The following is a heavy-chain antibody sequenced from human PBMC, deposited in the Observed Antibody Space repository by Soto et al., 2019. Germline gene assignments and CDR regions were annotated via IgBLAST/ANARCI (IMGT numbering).Heavy chain of an antibody. V-gene: IGHV4-34*01. Sequence: SETLSLTCAVYGGSFSGYYWSWIRQPPGKGLEWIGEINHSGSTNYNPSLKSRVTISVDTSKNQFSLKLSSVTAADTAVYYCARFGRDLGYCSGGSCRPFDYWGQGTLVTVSS. J-gene: IGHJ4*02. D-gene: IGHD2-15*01. CDR3: ARFGRDLGYCSGGSCRPFDY. CDR2: INHSGST. CDR1: GGSFSGYY.